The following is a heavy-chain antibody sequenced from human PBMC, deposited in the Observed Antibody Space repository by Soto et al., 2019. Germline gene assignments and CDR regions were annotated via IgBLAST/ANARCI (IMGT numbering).Heavy chain of an antibody. J-gene: IGHJ1*01. CDR1: GFTFSSYS. CDR2: ISSSSSTI. D-gene: IGHD6-13*01. CDR3: ARDLGSSWYPEYFRH. V-gene: IGHV3-48*01. Sequence: GXSLRLSCAASGFTFSSYSMNWVGQAPGKGLEWVSYISSSSSTIYYADSVKGRFTISRDNAKNSLYLQMNSLRAQDTAVYYCARDLGSSWYPEYFRHWGQGTLVTVSS.